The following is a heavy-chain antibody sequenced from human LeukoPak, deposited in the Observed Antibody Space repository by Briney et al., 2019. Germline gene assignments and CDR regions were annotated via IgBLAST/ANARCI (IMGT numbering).Heavy chain of an antibody. CDR1: GGSISSGDYY. J-gene: IGHJ6*03. CDR3: ARHVPDYYGDPTVSYYYYMDV. V-gene: IGHV4-30-4*08. Sequence: SQTLSLTCTVSGGSISSGDYYWSWIRQPPGKGLEWIGYIYYSGSTYYNPSLKSRVTISVDTSKNQFSLKLSSVTAADTAVYYCARHVPDYYGDPTVSYYYYMDVWGKGTTVTVS. CDR2: IYYSGST. D-gene: IGHD4-17*01.